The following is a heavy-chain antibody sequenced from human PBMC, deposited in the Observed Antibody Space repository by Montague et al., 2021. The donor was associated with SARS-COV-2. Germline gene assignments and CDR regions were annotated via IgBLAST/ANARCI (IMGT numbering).Heavy chain of an antibody. D-gene: IGHD4-17*01. CDR1: GGSFSGYY. J-gene: IGHJ6*02. Sequence: SETLSLTCAVYGGSFSGYYWSWIRQPPGKGLEWIGEINHSGSTNYNPSLKSRVTISVDTSKNQFSLKLSSVTAADTAVYYCARGRTVTTFYYYYGMDVWGQGTTVTVSS. CDR3: ARGRTVTTFYYYYGMDV. V-gene: IGHV4-34*01. CDR2: INHSGST.